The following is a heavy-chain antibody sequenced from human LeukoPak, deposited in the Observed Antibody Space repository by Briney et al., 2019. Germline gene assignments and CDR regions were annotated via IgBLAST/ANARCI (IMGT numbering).Heavy chain of an antibody. CDR3: AKRSGYTTGWFFDF. V-gene: IGHV3-23*01. Sequence: QPGGSLRLSCAASGFSFSSYDMSWVRQAPGKGLEWVSSISGSGDNTYYAESVKGRFTISRDNSKNTLFLQMNSLRAEDTAVFYCAKRSGYTTGWFFDFWGQGTLVTVSS. CDR2: ISGSGDNT. CDR1: GFSFSSYD. J-gene: IGHJ4*02. D-gene: IGHD6-19*01.